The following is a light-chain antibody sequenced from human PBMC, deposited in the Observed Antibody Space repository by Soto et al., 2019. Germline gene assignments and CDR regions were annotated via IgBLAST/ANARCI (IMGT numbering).Light chain of an antibody. CDR2: DAS. J-gene: IGKJ2*01. CDR1: QFIDRW. Sequence: DIQMTQSPSTLSASVGDRVTITCRASQFIDRWLAWYQQKPRKAPQYLIFDASSLYGGVPLRFRGSGSGTEFTLTITSLQPDDSATYYCLQYSGSSYTFGQGTRVEIK. CDR3: LQYSGSSYT. V-gene: IGKV1-5*01.